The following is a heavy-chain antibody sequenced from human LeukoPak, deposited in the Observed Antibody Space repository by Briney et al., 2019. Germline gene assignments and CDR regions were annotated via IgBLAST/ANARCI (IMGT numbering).Heavy chain of an antibody. CDR1: GFRFGSYW. CDR2: IKEDGSAE. V-gene: IGHV3-7*03. D-gene: IGHD6-19*01. J-gene: IGHJ4*02. Sequence: GGSLRLSCAASGFRFGSYWMTWVRQAPGKGLEWAAHIKEDGSAENYVDSVKGRFSISRDNAKNSLYLQMNSLRVEDTAVYYCVRDSGWFHFDYWGQGILVTVSP. CDR3: VRDSGWFHFDY.